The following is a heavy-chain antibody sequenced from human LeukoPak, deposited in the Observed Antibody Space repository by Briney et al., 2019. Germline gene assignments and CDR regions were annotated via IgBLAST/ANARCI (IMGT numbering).Heavy chain of an antibody. CDR1: GYSFTSYW. D-gene: IGHD3-22*01. CDR3: ARGVGPITMIVGSGAFDI. Sequence: GESLKISCKGSGYSFTSYWIGWVRQMPGKGLEWMGIICPGDSDTRYSQSFQGQVTISADKSISTAYLQWSSLKASDTAMYYCARGVGPITMIVGSGAFDIWGQGTMVTVSS. CDR2: ICPGDSDT. V-gene: IGHV5-51*01. J-gene: IGHJ3*02.